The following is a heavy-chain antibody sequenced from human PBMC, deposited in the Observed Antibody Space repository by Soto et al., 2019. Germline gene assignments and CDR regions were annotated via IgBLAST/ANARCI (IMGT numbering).Heavy chain of an antibody. CDR2: ISAYNGNT. D-gene: IGHD5-18*01. CDR1: GGTFSSYA. CDR3: ARARAYVDTAMVTELGMDV. Sequence: ASVKVSCKASGGTFSSYAISWVRQAPGQGLEWMGWISAYNGNTNYAQKLQGRVTMTTDTSTSTAYMELRSLRSDDTAVYYCARARAYVDTAMVTELGMDVWGQGTTVTVSS. J-gene: IGHJ6*02. V-gene: IGHV1-18*01.